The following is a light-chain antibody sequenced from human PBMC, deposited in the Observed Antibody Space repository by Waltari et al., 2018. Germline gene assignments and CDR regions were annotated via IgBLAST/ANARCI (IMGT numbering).Light chain of an antibody. Sequence: SYELTQPSSLSVSPGQTARFTCSGHVLAGKYARWFQHKPGQPPVLIIYKDTARPSGIPERFDGSRSGSTVTLTISGAQVEDEGDYYCYSATDNNLRVFGGGTKLTVL. CDR2: KDT. J-gene: IGLJ3*02. V-gene: IGLV3-27*01. CDR3: YSATDNNLRV. CDR1: VLAGKY.